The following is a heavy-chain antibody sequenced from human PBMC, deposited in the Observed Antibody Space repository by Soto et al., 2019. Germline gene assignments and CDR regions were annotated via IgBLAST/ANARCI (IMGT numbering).Heavy chain of an antibody. J-gene: IGHJ3*02. Sequence: EVQLVESGGGLVQPGRSLRLSCVASGFIFDYYGMFWVRQTPGKGLEWVAGISWNSGRIDYADSVKGRFTISRDNAKNSLYLQMNSLRTEDTALYYCAKAGGLADIWGQGTMVTVS. CDR3: AKAGGLADI. V-gene: IGHV3-9*01. CDR1: GFIFDYYG. CDR2: ISWNSGRI. D-gene: IGHD3-10*01.